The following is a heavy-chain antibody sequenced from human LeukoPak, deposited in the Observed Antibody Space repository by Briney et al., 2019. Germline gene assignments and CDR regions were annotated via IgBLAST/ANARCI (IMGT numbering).Heavy chain of an antibody. J-gene: IGHJ4*02. V-gene: IGHV1-2*06. CDR1: GYTFTGYY. CDR3: ARGITVERFLEVDY. Sequence: ASVKVSCKASGYTFTGYYMHWVRQAPGQGLEWMGRINPNSGGTKYAQKFQGRVTMTRETSISTAYMELSRLRSDDTAVYFCARGITVERFLEVDYWGQGTLVTVSS. D-gene: IGHD3-3*01. CDR2: INPNSGGT.